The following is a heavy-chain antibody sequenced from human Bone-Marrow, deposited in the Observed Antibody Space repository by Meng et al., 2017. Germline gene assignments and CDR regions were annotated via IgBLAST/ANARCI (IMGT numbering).Heavy chain of an antibody. CDR2: ISSSSSYI. J-gene: IGHJ6*02. Sequence: GESLKISCAASGFTFSSYSMNWVRQAPGKGLEWVSSISSSSSYIYYADSVEGRFTISRDNAKNSLYLQMNSLRAEDTAVYYCARNSGGSCYYPCPYYYYGMDVWGQGTTVTVSS. V-gene: IGHV3-21*01. D-gene: IGHD2-15*01. CDR1: GFTFSSYS. CDR3: ARNSGGSCYYPCPYYYYGMDV.